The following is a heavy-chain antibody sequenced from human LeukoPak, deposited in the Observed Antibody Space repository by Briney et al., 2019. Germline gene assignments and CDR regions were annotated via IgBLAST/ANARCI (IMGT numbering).Heavy chain of an antibody. D-gene: IGHD6-19*01. Sequence: PGGSLRLSCAASGLTVSSNHMSWVRQAPGKGLEWVSVIYSGGTIYYADSVKGRFTISRDNSKNTLYLQMNSLRAEDTAVYYCASPAQQWNWFYLDYWGQGTLVTVSS. J-gene: IGHJ4*02. CDR1: GLTVSSNH. CDR3: ASPAQQWNWFYLDY. V-gene: IGHV3-66*01. CDR2: IYSGGTI.